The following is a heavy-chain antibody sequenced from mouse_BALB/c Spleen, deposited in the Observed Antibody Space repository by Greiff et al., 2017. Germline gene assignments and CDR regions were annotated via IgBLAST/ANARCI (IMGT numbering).Heavy chain of an antibody. D-gene: IGHD1-1*01. CDR2: ISYSGST. V-gene: IGHV3-8*02. CDR3: ARGNYYGSSYYFDY. J-gene: IGHJ2*01. Sequence: EVHLVESGPSLVKPSQTLSLTCSVTGDSITSGYWNWIRKFPGNKLEYMGYISYSGSTYYNPSLKSRISITRDTSKNQYYLQLNSVTTEDTATYYCARGNYYGSSYYFDYWGQGTTLTVSS. CDR1: GDSITSGY.